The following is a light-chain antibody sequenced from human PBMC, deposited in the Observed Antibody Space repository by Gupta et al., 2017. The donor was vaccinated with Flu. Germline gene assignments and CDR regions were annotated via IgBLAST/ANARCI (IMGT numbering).Light chain of an antibody. CDR2: DAS. V-gene: IGKV1-33*01. CDR3: QQYNNFPFT. CDR1: QDIGNY. Sequence: IQLPKSPSSLSASVGDRVTITCQASQDIGNYLHWYQQKPGKAPKLLIYDASNLETGVPSRFSGSGSGTDFTFTISSLQPEDSATYYWQQYNNFPFTFGRGTKLEIK. J-gene: IGKJ2*01.